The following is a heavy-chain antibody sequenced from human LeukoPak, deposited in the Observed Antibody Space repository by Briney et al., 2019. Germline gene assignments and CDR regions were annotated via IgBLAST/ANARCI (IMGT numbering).Heavy chain of an antibody. CDR3: AAPDLLTGLKSFDY. V-gene: IGHV4-39*01. J-gene: IGHJ4*02. CDR1: GGSISTSSYY. D-gene: IGHD3-9*01. CDR2: IYYSGST. Sequence: SETLSLTCTVSGGSISTSSYYWGWIRQPPGKGLEWIGSIYYSGSTYYNPSLKSRVTISVDTSKNQFSLKLSSVTAADTAVYYCAAPDLLTGLKSFDYWGQGTLVTVSS.